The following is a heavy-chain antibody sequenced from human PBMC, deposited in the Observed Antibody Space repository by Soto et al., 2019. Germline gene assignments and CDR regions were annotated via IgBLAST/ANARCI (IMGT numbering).Heavy chain of an antibody. J-gene: IGHJ3*02. Sequence: SETLSLTCAISGDSVSSNSAAWNWIRQSPSRGLEWLGRTYYRSKWYNDYAVSVKSRITINPDTSKNQFSLQLNSVTPEDTAVYYCAREGGEMATIAPDAFDIWGQGTMVTVSS. CDR3: AREGGEMATIAPDAFDI. D-gene: IGHD5-12*01. V-gene: IGHV6-1*01. CDR1: GDSVSSNSAA. CDR2: TYYRSKWYN.